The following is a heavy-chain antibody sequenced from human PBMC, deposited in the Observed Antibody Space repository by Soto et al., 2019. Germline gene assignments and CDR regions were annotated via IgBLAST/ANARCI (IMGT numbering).Heavy chain of an antibody. J-gene: IGHJ6*02. Sequence: QVQLVQSGAEVKKPGSSVKVSCKASGGTFSTYTITWVRQAPGQGLEWMGRIITILGIANYAQKFQGRVTISADTSTSTAYMELSSLRSDDTAVYHCARVYPTDSYYFGMDVWGQGTTVTVTS. CDR3: ARVYPTDSYYFGMDV. D-gene: IGHD4-17*01. CDR2: IITILGIA. V-gene: IGHV1-69*02. CDR1: GGTFSTYT.